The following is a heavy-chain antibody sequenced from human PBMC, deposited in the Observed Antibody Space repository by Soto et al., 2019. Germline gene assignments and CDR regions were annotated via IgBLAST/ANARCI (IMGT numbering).Heavy chain of an antibody. J-gene: IGHJ2*01. V-gene: IGHV1-8*01. CDR3: EREITASWYFDL. CDR2: MHPNSGNT. CDR1: GYTFTRDD. D-gene: IGHD5-18*01. Sequence: QVQLVQSGAEVKKPGSSVKVSCKASGYTFTRDDINWVRQATGQGLECKGWMHPNSGNTGYAQKFQGRVTITRNTSTSTASMELSSLRSEDTAMYYCEREITASWYFDLWGRGTLVTVSS.